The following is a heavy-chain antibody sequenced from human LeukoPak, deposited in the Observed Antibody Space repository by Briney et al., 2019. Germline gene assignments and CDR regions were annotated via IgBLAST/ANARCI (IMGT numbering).Heavy chain of an antibody. CDR1: GYTLTELS. V-gene: IGHV1-24*01. J-gene: IGHJ6*03. Sequence: GASVKVSCKVSGYTLTELSMHWVRQAPGKGLEWMGGSDPEDGETIYAQKFQGRVTMTEDTSTDTAYMELSSLRSDDTAVYYCARFVAVRAMDVWGKGTTVTISS. D-gene: IGHD3-10*01. CDR3: ARFVAVRAMDV. CDR2: SDPEDGET.